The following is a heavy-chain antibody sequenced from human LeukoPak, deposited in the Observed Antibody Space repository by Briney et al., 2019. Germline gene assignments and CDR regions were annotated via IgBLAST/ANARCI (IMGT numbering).Heavy chain of an antibody. V-gene: IGHV3-49*03. Sequence: PGGSLRLSCTASGFTFSDYYMSWIRQAPGKGLEWVGFIRSKAYGGTTEYAASVKGRFTISRDDSKSIAYLQMNSLKTEDTAVYYCTRDSGGIVGATAAGVLGVSTADYWGQGTLVTVSS. CDR2: IRSKAYGGTT. CDR3: TRDSGGIVGATAAGVLGVSTADY. CDR1: GFTFSDYY. J-gene: IGHJ4*02. D-gene: IGHD1-26*01.